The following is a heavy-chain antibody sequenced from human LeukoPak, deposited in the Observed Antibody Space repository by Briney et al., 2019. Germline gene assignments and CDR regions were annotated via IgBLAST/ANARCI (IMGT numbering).Heavy chain of an antibody. J-gene: IGHJ4*02. V-gene: IGHV4-31*03. Sequence: SETLSLTCTVSGGSIRSTNYYWSWIRQDPAKGLGWIGYIYHSGSTYYNPALKSRATISLDTSKNQFSLKFRSVTAADTAVYYCTRANYYDSTGYLPVVYPSDYWGQGTLVTASS. CDR1: GGSIRSTNYY. CDR3: TRANYYDSTGYLPVVYPSDY. D-gene: IGHD3-22*01. CDR2: IYHSGST.